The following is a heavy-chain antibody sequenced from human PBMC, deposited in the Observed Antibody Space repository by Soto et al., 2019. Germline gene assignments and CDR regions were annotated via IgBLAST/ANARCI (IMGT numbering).Heavy chain of an antibody. D-gene: IGHD1-26*01. Sequence: EVQLLESGGGLVQPGGSLRLSCAASGFTFISYAMNWVRQAPGKGLEWVSAISGSDSRTYYADSVKGRFTISRDNSKNTLYLQRNSMRAEDTAVYYCAKVGSHSGSLYDAFDIWGQGTMVTVSS. V-gene: IGHV3-23*01. J-gene: IGHJ3*02. CDR3: AKVGSHSGSLYDAFDI. CDR1: GFTFISYA. CDR2: ISGSDSRT.